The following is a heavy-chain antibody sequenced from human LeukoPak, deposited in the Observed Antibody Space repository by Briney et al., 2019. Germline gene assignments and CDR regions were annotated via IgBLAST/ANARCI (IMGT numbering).Heavy chain of an antibody. V-gene: IGHV1-18*04. CDR2: ISAFNGHT. CDR3: ARARRGGDHDSYFDY. D-gene: IGHD2-21*02. J-gene: IGHJ4*02. Sequence: ASVKVSCKASGYTFTSYYMHWVRQAPGQGLEWMGWISAFNGHTNYAQKYQDRVTMTTDSATRTAYMDLRTLRSDDTAVYYCARARRGGDHDSYFDYWGQGTPVTVSS. CDR1: GYTFTSYY.